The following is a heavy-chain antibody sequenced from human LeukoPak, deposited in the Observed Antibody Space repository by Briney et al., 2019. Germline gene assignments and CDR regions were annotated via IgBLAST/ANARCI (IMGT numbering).Heavy chain of an antibody. V-gene: IGHV4-34*01. CDR3: ARAQYVDISGFYPGY. D-gene: IGHD3-22*01. CDR2: INHSGST. J-gene: IGHJ4*02. Sequence: PSETLSLTCAVYGGSFSGYYWNWIRQPPGKGLEWIGEINHSGSTNYNPSLRSRVTIPVDTSKSQFSLKLSSVTAADTAVYYCARAQYVDISGFYPGYWGQGTLVTVSS. CDR1: GGSFSGYY.